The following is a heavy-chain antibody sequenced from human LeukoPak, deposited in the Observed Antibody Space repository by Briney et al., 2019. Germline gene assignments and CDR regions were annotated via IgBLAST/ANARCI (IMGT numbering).Heavy chain of an antibody. D-gene: IGHD3-10*01. J-gene: IGHJ5*02. CDR3: ASHYGSGSSNWLDP. Sequence: PGGSLTLTFAGCGFTFSSYALSWVRQAPGKGLEGVAAISGSGGSTYYADSVKGRFTISRDNSKNTLYLQMNSLRAEDTAVYYCASHYGSGSSNWLDPWGQGTLVTVSS. V-gene: IGHV3-23*01. CDR1: GFTFSSYA. CDR2: ISGSGGST.